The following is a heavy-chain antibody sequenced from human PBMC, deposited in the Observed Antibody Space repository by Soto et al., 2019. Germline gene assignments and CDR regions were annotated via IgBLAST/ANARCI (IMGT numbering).Heavy chain of an antibody. J-gene: IGHJ6*02. CDR1: GFTFSIYS. D-gene: IGHD3-10*01. V-gene: IGHV3-21*01. Sequence: LXLSCAASGFTFSIYSMNWVRQAPGRGLEWVASISSSHYIYYADSLKGRFTISRDNAENSLYLQMNSLRADDTAVYYCAGEPYYYYGMDVWGHGTTVTVSS. CDR3: AGEPYYYYGMDV. CDR2: ISSSHYI.